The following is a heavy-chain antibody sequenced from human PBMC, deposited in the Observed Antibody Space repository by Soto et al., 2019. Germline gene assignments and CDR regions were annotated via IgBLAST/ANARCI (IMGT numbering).Heavy chain of an antibody. CDR3: ASAYSSGRDAFDI. V-gene: IGHV1-8*01. Sequence: ASVKVSCKASGYTFTSDDINWVRQAAGQGLEWMGWMNPNSGSTGYAQKLQGRVTMTSNTSISTAYMELSGLRSEDTAVYYCASAYSSGRDAFDIWGQGTMVTVSS. D-gene: IGHD6-19*01. CDR1: GYTFTSDD. CDR2: MNPNSGST. J-gene: IGHJ3*02.